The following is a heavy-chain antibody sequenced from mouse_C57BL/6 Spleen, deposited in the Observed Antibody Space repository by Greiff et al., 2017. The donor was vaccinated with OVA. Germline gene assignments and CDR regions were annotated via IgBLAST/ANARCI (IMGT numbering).Heavy chain of an antibody. Sequence: VQLQQSGAELVKPGASVKLSCKASGYTFTSYWMHWVKQRPGQGLEWIGMIHPNSGSTNYNEKFKSKATLTVDKSSSTAYMQLSSLTSEDSAVYYCARSGYYGVDAMDYWGQGTSVTVSS. V-gene: IGHV1-64*01. D-gene: IGHD2-3*01. J-gene: IGHJ4*01. CDR3: ARSGYYGVDAMDY. CDR2: IHPNSGST. CDR1: GYTFTSYW.